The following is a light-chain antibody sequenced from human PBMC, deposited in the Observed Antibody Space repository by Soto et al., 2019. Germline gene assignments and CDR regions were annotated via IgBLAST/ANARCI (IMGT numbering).Light chain of an antibody. CDR3: QQYNTYSPRNP. CDR2: KAS. V-gene: IGKV1-5*03. CDR1: QSISSW. J-gene: IGKJ1*01. Sequence: DIQMTQSPSTLSAYVGDRVTITCRASQSISSWLAWYQQKPGKAPKLLIYKASSLESGVPSRFSGSGSGTEFTLTISSLQPDDFATYYCQQYNTYSPRNPFGQGTKVDI.